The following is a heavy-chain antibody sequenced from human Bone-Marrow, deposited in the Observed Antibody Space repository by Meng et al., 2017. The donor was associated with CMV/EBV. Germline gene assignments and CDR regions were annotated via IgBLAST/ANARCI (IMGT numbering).Heavy chain of an antibody. CDR1: AFTFSVYG. D-gene: IGHD6-6*01. CDR2: IRYDVSNK. J-gene: IGHJ4*02. Sequence: GESLKISCAASAFTFSVYGMHWVRQAPGKGLEWVTFIRYDVSNKYYADSVKGRFTISRDNSKNTLYLQMNSLRAEDTAVYYCAKDKSPYSSSGIDYWGQGTLVTVSS. CDR3: AKDKSPYSSSGIDY. V-gene: IGHV3-30*02.